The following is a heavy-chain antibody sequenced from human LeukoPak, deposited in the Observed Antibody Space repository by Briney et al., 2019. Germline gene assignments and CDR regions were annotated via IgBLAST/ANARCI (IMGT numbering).Heavy chain of an antibody. Sequence: GGSLRLSCAASGFTFSSYAMTWVRQAPGKGLEWVSAISGSGGGTYYADSVKGRFTISRDNSKNTLYLQMNSLRAEDMAVYYCAKSSGWFNKDHDYWGQGTLVTVSS. J-gene: IGHJ4*02. CDR2: ISGSGGGT. D-gene: IGHD6-19*01. V-gene: IGHV3-23*01. CDR1: GFTFSSYA. CDR3: AKSSGWFNKDHDY.